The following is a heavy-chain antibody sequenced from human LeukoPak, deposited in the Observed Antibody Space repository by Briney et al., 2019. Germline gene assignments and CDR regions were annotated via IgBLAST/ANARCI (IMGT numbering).Heavy chain of an antibody. J-gene: IGHJ6*02. CDR3: ARDAVDTANAV. CDR2: ISYDGSNK. V-gene: IGHV3-30*04. CDR1: GFTFSSYA. Sequence: GGSLRLSCAASGFTFSSYAMHWVRQAPGKGLEWVAIISYDGSNKYYADSVKGRFTISRDNSKNTLYLQMNSLRAEDTAVYYCARDAVDTANAVWGQGTTVTVSS. D-gene: IGHD5-18*01.